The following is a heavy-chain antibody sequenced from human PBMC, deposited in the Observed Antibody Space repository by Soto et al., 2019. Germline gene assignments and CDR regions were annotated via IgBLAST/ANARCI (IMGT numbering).Heavy chain of an antibody. CDR2: IIPIFGTA. Sequence: SVKVSCKASGGTFSSYAISWVRQAPGQGLEWMGGIIPIFGTANYAQKFQGRVTITADESTSTAYMELSSLRSEDTAVYYCARPTYYDFWSGPKPPYYYYGMDVWGQGTTVTVSS. V-gene: IGHV1-69*13. CDR3: ARPTYYDFWSGPKPPYYYYGMDV. J-gene: IGHJ6*02. D-gene: IGHD3-3*01. CDR1: GGTFSSYA.